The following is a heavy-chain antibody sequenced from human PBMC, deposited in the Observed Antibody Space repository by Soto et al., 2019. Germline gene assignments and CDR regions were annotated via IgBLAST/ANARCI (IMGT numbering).Heavy chain of an antibody. D-gene: IGHD4-17*01. CDR3: ARGFTTVATLYYFDY. Sequence: GASVKVYCKASGYTFTSYDINWVRQATGQGLEWMGWMNPNSGNTGYAQKFQGRVTMTRNTSISTAYMELSSLRSEDTAVYYCARGFTTVATLYYFDYWGQGTLVTVSS. CDR1: GYTFTSYD. V-gene: IGHV1-8*01. CDR2: MNPNSGNT. J-gene: IGHJ4*02.